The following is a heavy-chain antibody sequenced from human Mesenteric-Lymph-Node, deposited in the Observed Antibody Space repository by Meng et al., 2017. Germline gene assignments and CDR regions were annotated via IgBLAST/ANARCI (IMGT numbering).Heavy chain of an antibody. CDR1: GFSLSTSGVG. CDR3: ALRSPHPEDYYDSSGYLYYFDY. Sequence: SGPTLVKPTQTLTLTCTFSGFSLSTSGVGVGWIRQPPGKALEWLALIYWNDDKRYSPSLKSRLTITKDTSKNQVVLTMTNMDPVDTATYYCALRSPHPEDYYDSSGYLYYFDYWGQGTLVTVSS. D-gene: IGHD3-22*01. J-gene: IGHJ4*02. V-gene: IGHV2-5*01. CDR2: IYWNDDK.